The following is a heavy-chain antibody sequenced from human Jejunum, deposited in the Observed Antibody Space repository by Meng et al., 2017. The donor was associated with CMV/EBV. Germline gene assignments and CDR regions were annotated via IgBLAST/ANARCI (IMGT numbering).Heavy chain of an antibody. CDR1: GFSISSNY. V-gene: IGHV3-53*01. CDR3: ARDRILDY. J-gene: IGHJ4*02. Sequence: VQLVESGGGLVKPGGSLRLSCAASGFSISSNYMNWVRQAPGKGLELVSVIYAGGNTYYADSVKGRFTISRDDSRNTLYLQMNNVGADDTAVYYCARDRILDYWGQGTLVTVSS. CDR2: IYAGGNT.